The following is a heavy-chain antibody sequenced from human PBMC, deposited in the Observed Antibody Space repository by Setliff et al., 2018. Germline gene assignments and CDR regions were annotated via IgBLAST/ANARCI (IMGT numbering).Heavy chain of an antibody. Sequence: ASVKVSCKASGYTFTSYYMHWVRQAPGQGLEWMGIINPSGGSTSYAQKFQGRVTMTRDTSTSTVYMGLSSLRSEDTAVYYCARDPNYYDSSGQLLGDAFDIWGQGTMVTVS. D-gene: IGHD3-22*01. CDR2: INPSGGST. CDR1: GYTFTSYY. J-gene: IGHJ3*02. CDR3: ARDPNYYDSSGQLLGDAFDI. V-gene: IGHV1-46*01.